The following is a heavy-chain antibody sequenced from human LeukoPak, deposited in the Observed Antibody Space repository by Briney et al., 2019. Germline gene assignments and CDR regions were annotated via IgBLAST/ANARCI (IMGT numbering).Heavy chain of an antibody. D-gene: IGHD2-2*01. J-gene: IGHJ4*02. V-gene: IGHV3-64*01. Sequence: GGSLRLSCAASGFTFSSYAMYWVRLAPGKGLEYVSAISTNGGSTYYANSVKGRFTISRDNSKNTLYLQMGSLRAEDTAVYYCARGNHIVVVPAAISGDYWGQGTLVTVSS. CDR1: GFTFSSYA. CDR2: ISTNGGST. CDR3: ARGNHIVVVPAAISGDY.